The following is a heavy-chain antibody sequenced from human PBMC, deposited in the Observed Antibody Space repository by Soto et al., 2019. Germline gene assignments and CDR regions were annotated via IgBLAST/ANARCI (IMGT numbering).Heavy chain of an antibody. CDR1: GFTFSSYS. CDR3: ARGGSGCSGGSCYRGGYYYYYMDV. J-gene: IGHJ6*03. V-gene: IGHV3-21*01. CDR2: ISSSSSYI. Sequence: EVQLVESGGGLVKPGGSPRLSCAASGFTFSSYSMNWVRQAPGKGLEWVSSISSSSSYIYYADSVKGRFTISRDNAKNSLYLQMNSLRAEDTAVYYCARGGSGCSGGSCYRGGYYYYYMDVWGKGTTVTVSS. D-gene: IGHD2-15*01.